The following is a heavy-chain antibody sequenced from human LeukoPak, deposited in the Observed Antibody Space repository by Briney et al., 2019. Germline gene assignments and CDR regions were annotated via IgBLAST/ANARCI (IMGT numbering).Heavy chain of an antibody. CDR3: ARDLYSTSSSGSYYYYGMDV. D-gene: IGHD6-6*01. CDR1: GGSISSYY. V-gene: IGHV4-59*01. J-gene: IGHJ6*02. Sequence: PSETLSLTCTVSGGSISSYYWSWIRQPPAKGLEWIGYIYYSGSTNYNPSLKSRVTISVDTSKNQFSLKLSSVTAADTAVYYCARDLYSTSSSGSYYYYGMDVWGQGTTVTVSS. CDR2: IYYSGST.